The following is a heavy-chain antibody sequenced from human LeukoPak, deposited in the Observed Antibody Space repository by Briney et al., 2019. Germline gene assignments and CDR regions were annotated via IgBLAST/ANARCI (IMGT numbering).Heavy chain of an antibody. V-gene: IGHV3-21*01. J-gene: IGHJ4*02. CDR2: ITRSSTDT. Sequence: GGSLRLSCVASGFTLSSYTMNWDRQAPGKGLEWVSTITRSSTDTHYADSLKGRFTISRDNAKNSLYLQMNSLRAEDTAVYYCAKSTSFYLDSWGQGTLVTVSS. CDR1: GFTLSSYT. CDR3: AKSTSFYLDS.